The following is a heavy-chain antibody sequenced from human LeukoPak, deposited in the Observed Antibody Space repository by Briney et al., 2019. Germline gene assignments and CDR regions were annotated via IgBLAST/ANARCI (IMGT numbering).Heavy chain of an antibody. Sequence: PSETLSLTCTVSGGSITSYYWSWIRQPPGKGLEWIGHIYDSGSTNYNPPLKSRVTISVDTSKNQFFLNLNSVTAADTAVYYCARDLGHFWSGYSGFGYWGQGTLVTVSS. CDR2: IYDSGST. D-gene: IGHD3-3*02. CDR1: GGSITSYY. V-gene: IGHV4-59*01. J-gene: IGHJ4*02. CDR3: ARDLGHFWSGYSGFGY.